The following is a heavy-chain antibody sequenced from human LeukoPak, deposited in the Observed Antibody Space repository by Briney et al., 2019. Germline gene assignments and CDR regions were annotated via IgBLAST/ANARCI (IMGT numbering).Heavy chain of an antibody. V-gene: IGHV3-7*01. J-gene: IGHJ6*03. CDR1: GFTFSSYW. CDR3: AKDSNYNLYYYMDV. D-gene: IGHD4-11*01. Sequence: PGGSLRLSCAASGFTFSSYWMSWVRHAQGKGLEWLANINQDGNDKYYVDSVKGRFTISRDNAKNLLYLQMNSLRADDTAVYYCAKDSNYNLYYYMDVWGKGTTVTVSS. CDR2: INQDGNDK.